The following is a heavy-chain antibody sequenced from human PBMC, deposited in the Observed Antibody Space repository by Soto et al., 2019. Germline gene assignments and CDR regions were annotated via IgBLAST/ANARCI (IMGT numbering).Heavy chain of an antibody. J-gene: IGHJ4*02. D-gene: IGHD5-12*01. V-gene: IGHV3-53*01. CDR1: GVSIISHY. CDR3: ASGENGYNKFYFDF. CDR2: IYAGGST. Sequence: EVQLVESGGGLIQPGGSLRLSCAASGVSIISHYMSWVRQAPGKGLEWISLIYAGGSTFYADSVKGRFTTSRDNSKNTLYLQMDSLTAEDTAVYYCASGENGYNKFYFDFWGQGTLVTVSS.